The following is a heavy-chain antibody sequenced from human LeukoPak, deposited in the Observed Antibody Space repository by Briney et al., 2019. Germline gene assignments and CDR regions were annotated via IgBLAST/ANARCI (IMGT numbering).Heavy chain of an antibody. J-gene: IGHJ3*02. CDR1: GDTLTELS. D-gene: IGHD4-17*01. CDR2: FDPEDGET. CDR3: ATSKRAYGDYVAFDI. Sequence: AASVKVSCKVSGDTLTELSMHWVRQAPGKGLEWMGGFDPEDGETIYAQKFQGRVTMTEDTSTDTAYMELSSLRSEDTAVYYCATSKRAYGDYVAFDIWGQGTMVTVSS. V-gene: IGHV1-24*01.